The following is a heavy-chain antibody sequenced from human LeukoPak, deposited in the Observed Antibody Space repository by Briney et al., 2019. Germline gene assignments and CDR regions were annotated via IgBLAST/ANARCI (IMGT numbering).Heavy chain of an antibody. V-gene: IGHV3-23*01. Sequence: PGGSLRLSCAASGFTVSSNYMSWVRQAPGKGLEWVSAISGSGGSTYYADSVKGRFTISRDNSKNTLYLQMNSLRAEDTAVYYCAKDRRAGKWELLGYFDYWGQGTLVTVSS. D-gene: IGHD1-26*01. CDR1: GFTVSSNY. CDR3: AKDRRAGKWELLGYFDY. J-gene: IGHJ4*02. CDR2: ISGSGGST.